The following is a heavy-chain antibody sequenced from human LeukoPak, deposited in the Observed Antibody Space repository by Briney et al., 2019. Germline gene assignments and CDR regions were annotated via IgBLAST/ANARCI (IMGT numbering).Heavy chain of an antibody. CDR2: IRYDESKT. J-gene: IGHJ4*02. D-gene: IGHD3-16*01. V-gene: IGHV3-30*02. CDR3: AKDVQGYNYDLYYYDY. Sequence: GGSLRLSCAASGFTFKAYGMHWVRRAPGKGLEWLAFIRYDESKTYYADSVKGRFTISRDNSRNTVSLQMNSLRPEDTAVYYCAKDVQGYNYDLYYYDYWGQGTLVTVSS. CDR1: GFTFKAYG.